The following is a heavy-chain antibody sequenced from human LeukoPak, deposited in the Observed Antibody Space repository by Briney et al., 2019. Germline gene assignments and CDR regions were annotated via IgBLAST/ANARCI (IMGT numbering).Heavy chain of an antibody. J-gene: IGHJ3*02. CDR1: GFTFSSYG. CDR2: ISGSGGST. V-gene: IGHV3-23*01. Sequence: PGGTLRLSCAASGFTFSSYGMSWVRQAPGKGLEWVSAISGSGGSTYYADSVKGRFTISRDNSKNTLYLHINSLTVEDTAVYHCAGGNGWWAIDIWGQGTMVTVSS. CDR3: AGGNGWWAIDI. D-gene: IGHD6-19*01.